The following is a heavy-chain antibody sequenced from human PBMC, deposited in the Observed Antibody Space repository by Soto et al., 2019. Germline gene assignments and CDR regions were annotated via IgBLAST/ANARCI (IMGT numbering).Heavy chain of an antibody. D-gene: IGHD6-19*01. CDR2: INAGNGNT. Sequence: ASVKVSCKASGYTFINYVMHWVRQAPGQRLECMGWINAGNGNTKYSQKFQGRVTITRDTSANTVYMNLSSLTSEDTAVYFCASPDSSGWYTLQHWGQGTPVTVSS. CDR3: ASPDSSGWYTLQH. J-gene: IGHJ1*01. CDR1: GYTFINYV. V-gene: IGHV1-3*01.